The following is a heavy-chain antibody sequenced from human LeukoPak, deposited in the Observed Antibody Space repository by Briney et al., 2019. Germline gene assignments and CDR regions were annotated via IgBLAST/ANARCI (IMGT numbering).Heavy chain of an antibody. J-gene: IGHJ5*02. CDR2: IYYSGST. CDR1: GGSISSGDYY. D-gene: IGHD1-20*01. Sequence: PSQTLSLTCTVSGGSISSGDYYWSWIRQPPGKGLEWIGYIYYSGSTYYNPSLKSRVTISVDTSKNQFSLKLSSVTAADTAVYYCARDRGNWNHGRNNWFDPWGQGTLVTVSS. V-gene: IGHV4-30-4*01. CDR3: ARDRGNWNHGRNNWFDP.